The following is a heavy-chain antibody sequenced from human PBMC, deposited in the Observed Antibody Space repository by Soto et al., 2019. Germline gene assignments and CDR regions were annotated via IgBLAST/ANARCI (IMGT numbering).Heavy chain of an antibody. CDR1: GGSISSGDYY. CDR3: ARVLYSSGYYYYYYYGMDV. V-gene: IGHV4-30-4*01. J-gene: IGHJ6*02. Sequence: PSETLSLTCTVSGGSISSGDYYWSWIRQPPGKGLEWIGYIYYSGSTYYNPSLKSRVTISVDTSKNQFSLKLSSVTAADTAVYYCARVLYSSGYYYYYYYGMDVWGQGTRVTVS. CDR2: IYYSGST. D-gene: IGHD3-22*01.